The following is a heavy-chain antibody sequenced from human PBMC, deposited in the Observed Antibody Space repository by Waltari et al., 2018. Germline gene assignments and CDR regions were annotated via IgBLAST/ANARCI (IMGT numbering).Heavy chain of an antibody. CDR3: ATRNYLDS. J-gene: IGHJ4*02. V-gene: IGHV3-23*01. Sequence: EVQLLESGGGLVQPGGSLRLSCAASGFTFSRFSMTWGRKAPGKGLEWVSIINDRGDITNTADSVKGRFTVSRDNSKNTLFLHIKNLTAEDTAVYYCATRNYLDSWGRGALVTVSS. CDR2: INDRGDIT. CDR1: GFTFSRFS.